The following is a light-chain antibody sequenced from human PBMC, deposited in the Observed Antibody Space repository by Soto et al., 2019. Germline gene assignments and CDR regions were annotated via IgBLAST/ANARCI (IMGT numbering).Light chain of an antibody. J-gene: IGKJ1*01. CDR2: GAS. Sequence: EVVMTQSPATLSVSPGERATLPCRASQSVSNNLAWYQQKPGQAPRLLIYGASTRATGVPARFSGSGSGTEFTLSISSLQSADFAVYYCQQYTYWPPWTFGQGTKVDIK. V-gene: IGKV3-15*01. CDR1: QSVSNN. CDR3: QQYTYWPPWT.